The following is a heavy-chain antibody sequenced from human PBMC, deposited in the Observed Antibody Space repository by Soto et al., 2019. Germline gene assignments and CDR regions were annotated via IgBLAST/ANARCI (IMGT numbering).Heavy chain of an antibody. D-gene: IGHD3-10*01. V-gene: IGHV1-18*01. CDR2: ISAYNDYT. CDR3: AREGYYSGSGSYSPPRYYGMDV. CDR1: GYTFISYG. Sequence: QVQLVQSGAEVKKPGSSVKVSCKASGYTFISYGISWVRQAPGQGLEWMGWISAYNDYTNYAQKLQGRVTMTTDTSTRRADLERRGLRADDTAVYYCAREGYYSGSGSYSPPRYYGMDVWGHGTTVTVSS. J-gene: IGHJ6*02.